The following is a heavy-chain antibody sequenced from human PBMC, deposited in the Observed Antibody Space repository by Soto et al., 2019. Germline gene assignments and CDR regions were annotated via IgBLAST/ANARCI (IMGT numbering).Heavy chain of an antibody. D-gene: IGHD1-26*01. Sequence: ASVKVSCKASGYTFTSYGISWVRQAPGQGLEWMGWISAYNGNTNYAQKLQGRVTMTTDTSTSTAYMELRSLRSDDTAVYYCARGRVISDSGSYFGADYWGQGTLVTVSS. CDR3: ARGRVISDSGSYFGADY. CDR2: ISAYNGNT. J-gene: IGHJ4*02. CDR1: GYTFTSYG. V-gene: IGHV1-18*01.